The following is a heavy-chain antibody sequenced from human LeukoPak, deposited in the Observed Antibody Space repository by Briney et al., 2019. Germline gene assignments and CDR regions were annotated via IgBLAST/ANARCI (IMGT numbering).Heavy chain of an antibody. D-gene: IGHD3-22*01. J-gene: IGHJ3*02. CDR3: ARDRGPYDSSGYYPYDAFDI. CDR1: GFTFSNYG. V-gene: IGHV3-23*01. CDR2: VSASGAST. Sequence: GGSLRLSCAASGFTFSNYGMTWVRQAPGKGLEWVSSVSASGASTYYADSVRGRFTISRDNSKKNLYLQMNSLRAEDTAVYYCARDRGPYDSSGYYPYDAFDIWGQGTMVTVSS.